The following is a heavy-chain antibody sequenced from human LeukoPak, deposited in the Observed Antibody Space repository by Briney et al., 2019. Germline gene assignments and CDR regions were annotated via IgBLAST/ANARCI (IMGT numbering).Heavy chain of an antibody. CDR3: ARQSNVLLWFGESYDAFDI. J-gene: IGHJ3*02. CDR1: GFTFSSYW. D-gene: IGHD3-10*01. CDR2: INSDGSST. Sequence: GGSLRLSCAASGFTFSSYWMHWVRQAPGKGLVWVSRINSDGSSTSYADSVKGRFTISRDNSKNTLFLQMNSLRAEDTAVFYCARQSNVLLWFGESYDAFDIWGQGTMVTVSS. V-gene: IGHV3-74*01.